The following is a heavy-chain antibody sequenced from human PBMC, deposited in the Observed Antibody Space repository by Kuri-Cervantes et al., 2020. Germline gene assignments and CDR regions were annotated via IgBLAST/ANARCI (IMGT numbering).Heavy chain of an antibody. CDR2: IKSKTDGGTT. D-gene: IGHD6-13*01. CDR1: GFTFSSYG. Sequence: GESLKISCAASGFTFSSYGMHWVRQAPGKGLEWVGRIKSKTDGGTTDYAAPVKGRFTISRDDSKNTLYLQMNSLKTEDTAVYYCAKEKAVGDSSSWYGYFDYWGQGTLVTVSS. V-gene: IGHV3-15*01. CDR3: AKEKAVGDSSSWYGYFDY. J-gene: IGHJ4*02.